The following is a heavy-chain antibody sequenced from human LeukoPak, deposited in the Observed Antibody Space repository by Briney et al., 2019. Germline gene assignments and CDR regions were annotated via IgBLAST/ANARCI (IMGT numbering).Heavy chain of an antibody. J-gene: IGHJ4*02. V-gene: IGHV4-39*01. D-gene: IGHD2-15*01. CDR2: IYYSGST. Sequence: PSETLSLTCSVSGGSMIGSFNFWGWIRQPPGRGLEWVGSIYYSGSTYYNPSLKSRVTISVDTSKNQFSLQLSSVTAADTAVYYCARHGGQTRVVDYWGQGTLVTVSS. CDR3: ARHGGQTRVVDY. CDR1: GGSMIGSFNF.